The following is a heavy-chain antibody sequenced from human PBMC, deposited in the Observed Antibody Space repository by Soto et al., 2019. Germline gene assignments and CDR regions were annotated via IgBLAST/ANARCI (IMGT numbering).Heavy chain of an antibody. CDR2: INPSGGST. D-gene: IGHD6-13*01. CDR1: GYTFTSYY. Sequence: GASVKVSWQGSGYTFTSYYMHWGRQAPGHGLEWMGIINPSGGSTSYAQKFQGRVTMTRDTSTSTVYMELSSLRSEDTAVYYCATSYSSSLLGYYYYGMDVWGQGTTVTVSS. J-gene: IGHJ6*02. CDR3: ATSYSSSLLGYYYYGMDV. V-gene: IGHV1-46*01.